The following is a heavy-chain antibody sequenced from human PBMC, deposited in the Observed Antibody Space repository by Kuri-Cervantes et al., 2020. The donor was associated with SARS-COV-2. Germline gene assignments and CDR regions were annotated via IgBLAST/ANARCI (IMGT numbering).Heavy chain of an antibody. D-gene: IGHD3-16*01. Sequence: SCTVSGDSISSNNYYWSWIRQPAGRGLQYIGRRHASGSTMYNPSLRSRVTISLDTYKNQFFLKQNSVTAAATAVYYCATMLTRGFDPWGQGTLVTVSS. CDR3: ATMLTRGFDP. J-gene: IGHJ5*02. V-gene: IGHV4-61*02. CDR2: RHASGST. CDR1: GDSISSNNYY.